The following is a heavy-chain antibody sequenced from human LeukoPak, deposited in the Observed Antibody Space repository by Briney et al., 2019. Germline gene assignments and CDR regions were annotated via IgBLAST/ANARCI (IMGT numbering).Heavy chain of an antibody. V-gene: IGHV1-2*06. D-gene: IGHD6-13*01. CDR3: ARDLRQSSSWYWFDP. CDR2: INPNSGGT. J-gene: IGHJ5*02. CDR1: GYTFTGYY. Sequence: VAXVKVSCKASGYTFTGYYMHWVRQAPGQGLEWMGRINPNSGGTNYAQKFQGRVTMTRDTSISTAYMELSRLRSDDTAVYYCARDLRQSSSWYWFDPWGQGTLVTVSS.